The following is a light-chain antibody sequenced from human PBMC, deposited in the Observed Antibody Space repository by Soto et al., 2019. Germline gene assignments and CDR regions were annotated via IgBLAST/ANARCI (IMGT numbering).Light chain of an antibody. J-gene: IGLJ1*01. CDR3: QSYASSLSAL. Sequence: QSVLTQPPSVSGAPGQRVTISCTGSSSNIGAGYDVHWYQQLPGTAPKLLIYANINRPSGVPDRFSGSKSGTSASLAITGLQAEDEADYYCQSYASSLSALFGTGTKLTVL. CDR1: SSNIGAGYD. V-gene: IGLV1-40*01. CDR2: ANI.